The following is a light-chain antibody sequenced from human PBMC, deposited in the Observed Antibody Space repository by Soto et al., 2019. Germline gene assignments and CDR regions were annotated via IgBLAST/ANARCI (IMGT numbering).Light chain of an antibody. CDR3: QQYYSYPYT. CDR1: EWISDY. Sequence: DIQMTQSPSSLSASVGDRGTISCRASEWISDYLAWYQQKPGKAPKLLINTASSLRSGVPSRFSGSGSGTDFTLTIDSLQPEDFATYYCQQYYSYPYTFGQGTKLEIK. J-gene: IGKJ2*01. V-gene: IGKV1-39*01. CDR2: TAS.